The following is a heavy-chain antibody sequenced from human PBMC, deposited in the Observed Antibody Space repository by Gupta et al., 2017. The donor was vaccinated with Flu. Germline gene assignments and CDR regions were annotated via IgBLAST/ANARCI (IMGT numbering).Heavy chain of an antibody. CDR1: GYSINSGYY. CDR3: FVYSDGWTQDS. J-gene: IGHJ4*02. CDR2: ISHRGSA. Sequence: QVLLQESGPRLVKPSETLSLTCAVSGYSINSGYYWGWIRQPPGKGLEWIGSISHRGSANYRPSLRGRVTISIDNLNNRFSLFLTSVAASDTAVYYCFVYSDGWTQDSWGRGMLVTVSS. V-gene: IGHV4-38-2*01. D-gene: IGHD5-18*01.